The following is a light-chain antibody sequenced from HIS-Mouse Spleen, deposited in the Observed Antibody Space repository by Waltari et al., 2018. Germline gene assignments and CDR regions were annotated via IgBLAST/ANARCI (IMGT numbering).Light chain of an antibody. CDR1: NLGSKS. CDR3: QVWDSSSDHRV. CDR2: DDS. J-gene: IGLJ3*02. Sequence: SYVLTQPPSVSVAPGQTARLTWGGNNLGSKSVHLYQQKPGQAPVLVVYDDSDRPSGIPERFSGSNSGNTATLTISRVEAGDEADYYCQVWDSSSDHRVFGGGTKLTVL. V-gene: IGLV3-21*02.